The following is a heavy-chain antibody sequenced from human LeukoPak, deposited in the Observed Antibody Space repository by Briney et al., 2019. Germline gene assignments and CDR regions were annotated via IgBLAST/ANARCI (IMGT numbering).Heavy chain of an antibody. Sequence: GGSLRLSCAASGFIVSSNYMSWVRQAPGKGLEWVSIISSGGNTYYADSVKGRFTISRDISKNTLYLQMNGLRAEDTAVYYCARDLAVAGKGYFDYWGQGTLVTVSS. J-gene: IGHJ4*02. D-gene: IGHD6-19*01. CDR1: GFIVSSNY. V-gene: IGHV3-53*01. CDR3: ARDLAVAGKGYFDY. CDR2: ISSGGNT.